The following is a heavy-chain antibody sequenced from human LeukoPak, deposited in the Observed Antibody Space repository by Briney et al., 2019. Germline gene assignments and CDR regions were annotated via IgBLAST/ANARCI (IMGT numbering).Heavy chain of an antibody. J-gene: IGHJ4*02. CDR1: GGSFSGYY. V-gene: IGHV4-34*01. D-gene: IGHD2-2*01. CDR2: INHSGST. CDR3: ARRGVVPAARRQFDY. Sequence: PSETLSLTCQVYGGSFSGYYWSWIRQPPGKGLEWIGEINHSGSTNYNPSLKSRVTISVDTSKNQFSLKLSSVTAADTAVYYCARRGVVPAARRQFDYWGQGTLVTVS.